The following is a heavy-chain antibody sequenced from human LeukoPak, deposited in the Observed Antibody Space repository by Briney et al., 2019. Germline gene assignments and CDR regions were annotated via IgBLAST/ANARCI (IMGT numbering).Heavy chain of an antibody. D-gene: IGHD1-26*01. V-gene: IGHV4-39*07. CDR3: ANGRGSPFDY. CDR2: IYYSGST. CDR1: GGSISSSSYY. J-gene: IGHJ4*02. Sequence: SETLSLTCTVSGGSISSSSYYWGWIRQPPGKGLEWIGSIYYSGSTYYNPSLKSRVTISVDTSKNQFSLKLSSVTAADTAVYYCANGRGSPFDYWGQGTLVTVSS.